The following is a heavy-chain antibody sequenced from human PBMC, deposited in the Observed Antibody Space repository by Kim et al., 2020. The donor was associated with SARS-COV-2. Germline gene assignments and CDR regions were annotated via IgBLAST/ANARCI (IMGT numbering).Heavy chain of an antibody. D-gene: IGHD5-18*01. CDR3: TSGIQHAFGY. V-gene: IGHV3-48*02. CDR2: ITGGRDTI. J-gene: IGHJ4*02. CDR1: GFTFNIYS. Sequence: GGSLRLSCAASGFTFNIYSMNWVRQAPGKGLEWVSYITGGRDTIHYADSVKGRFIISRDNAKNSLFLQMNSLRDEDTAVYYCTSGIQHAFGYWGQGILVTVSS.